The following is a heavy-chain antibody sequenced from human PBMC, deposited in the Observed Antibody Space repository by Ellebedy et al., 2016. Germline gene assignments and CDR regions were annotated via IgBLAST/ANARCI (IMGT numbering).Heavy chain of an antibody. D-gene: IGHD6-25*01. V-gene: IGHV1-18*01. J-gene: IGHJ5*02. CDR1: GYSFTTHG. CDR2: ISAYNGRT. Sequence: ASVKVSCKASGYSFTTHGISWVRQAPGQGLEWMGWISAYNGRTHYAQNLQGRVTMTTDTSTSTTYMELRSLRSDDTAVYYCARDSRYRSGGSWFDPWGQGTLVTVSS. CDR3: ARDSRYRSGGSWFDP.